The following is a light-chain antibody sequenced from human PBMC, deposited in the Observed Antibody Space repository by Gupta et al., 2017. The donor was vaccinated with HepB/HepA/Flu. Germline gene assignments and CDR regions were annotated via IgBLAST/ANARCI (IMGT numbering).Light chain of an antibody. CDR2: AAS. V-gene: IGKV1D-12*01. CDR1: QGIATE. Sequence: DIQMTQSPSSVSASVGDRVTIACRASQGIATELAWYQQKAGSAPRLLISAASRLFTGVPPRFSGTGYGSRFTLTITDVQPDDFAIYYCQQTERFPLTFGGGTRLES. CDR3: QQTERFPLT. J-gene: IGKJ4*01.